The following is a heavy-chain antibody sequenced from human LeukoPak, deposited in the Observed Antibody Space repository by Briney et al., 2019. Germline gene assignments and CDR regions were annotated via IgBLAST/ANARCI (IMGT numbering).Heavy chain of an antibody. CDR3: ARDNCSGGSCYSNQRHFDY. CDR1: GFTFSSYA. D-gene: IGHD2-15*01. Sequence: GGSLRLSCAASGFTFSSYAMSWVRQAPGKGLEWVSAISGSGGSTYYADSVKGRFTISRDNSKNTLYLQMNSLRAEDTAVYYCARDNCSGGSCYSNQRHFDYWGQGTLVTVSS. CDR2: ISGSGGST. J-gene: IGHJ4*02. V-gene: IGHV3-23*01.